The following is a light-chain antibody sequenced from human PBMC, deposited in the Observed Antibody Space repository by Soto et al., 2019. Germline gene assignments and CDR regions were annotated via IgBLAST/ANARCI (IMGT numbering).Light chain of an antibody. Sequence: EIVMTQSPATLSVSPGEGATLSCRASQSFSTNLAWYQQIPGQAPRLLIYAASIRATGIPARFSGSGSGTKFPLPISSLKSKDFAFYYCQQYDNWPLPSGKGTRLEIK. J-gene: IGKJ5*01. CDR1: QSFSTN. V-gene: IGKV3-15*01. CDR3: QQYDNWPLP. CDR2: AAS.